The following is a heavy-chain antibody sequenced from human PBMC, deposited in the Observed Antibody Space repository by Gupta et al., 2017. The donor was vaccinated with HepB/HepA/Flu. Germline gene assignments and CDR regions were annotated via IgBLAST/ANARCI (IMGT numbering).Heavy chain of an antibody. CDR1: GFNFSSHS. D-gene: IGHD2/OR15-2a*01. CDR3: ARAFSGSDAFDI. Sequence: EVQLVESGGGLVKPGGSLRLSCAASGFNFSSHSMTWVRQAPGKGLEWVSSISSSSSYIYYADSVKGRFTISRDNAKNSLYLQMNSLRAEDTAVYYCARAFSGSDAFDIWGQGTMVTVSS. V-gene: IGHV3-21*01. J-gene: IGHJ3*02. CDR2: ISSSSSYI.